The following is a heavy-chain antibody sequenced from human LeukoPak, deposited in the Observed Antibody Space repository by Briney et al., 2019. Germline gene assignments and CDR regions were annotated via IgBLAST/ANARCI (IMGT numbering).Heavy chain of an antibody. Sequence: SETLSLTCTVSGVSISSSNSYWGGIRQPPGKGLEGIGIIYYSGNTYYNASLKSQVSISIDTSKNQFSLRLTSVTAADTAVYYCARQTGSGLFILPGGQGTLVTVSS. D-gene: IGHD3/OR15-3a*01. CDR3: ARQTGSGLFILP. J-gene: IGHJ4*02. V-gene: IGHV4-39*01. CDR2: IYYSGNT. CDR1: GVSISSSNSY.